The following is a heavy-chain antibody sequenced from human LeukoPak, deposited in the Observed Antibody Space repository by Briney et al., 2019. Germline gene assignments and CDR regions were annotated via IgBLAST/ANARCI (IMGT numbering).Heavy chain of an antibody. V-gene: IGHV4-61*02. CDR3: ASSGY. Sequence: KPSETLSLTCTVSGGSISSGSYYWSWIRQPAGKGLEWFGRLYTGGSTNYNPSLKSRVTISVDTSKNQFSLKLSSVTASDTAVYYCASSGYWGQGTLVTVSS. J-gene: IGHJ4*02. CDR1: GGSISSGSYY. CDR2: LYTGGST. D-gene: IGHD3-10*01.